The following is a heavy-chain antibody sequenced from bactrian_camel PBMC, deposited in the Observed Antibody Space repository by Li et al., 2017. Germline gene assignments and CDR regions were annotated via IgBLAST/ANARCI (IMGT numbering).Heavy chain of an antibody. D-gene: IGHD2*01. CDR1: GFTISNYW. J-gene: IGHJ4*01. V-gene: IGHV3S25*01. CDR2: INRGGTT. Sequence: QLVESGGGLVQPGGSLRLSCAASGFTISNYWMNWVRQAPGKGLEWVSIINRGGTTYYADSMKGRFTISRDNATNTVYLQMNSLKPEDTAVYYCVSLVGRPLVHQGTQVTVS.